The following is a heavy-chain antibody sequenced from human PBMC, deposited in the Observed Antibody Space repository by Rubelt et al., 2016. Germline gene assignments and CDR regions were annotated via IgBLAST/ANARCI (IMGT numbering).Heavy chain of an antibody. Sequence: TNTGNPTYAQGFTGRFVFSLDTSVSTAYLQISSLKPEDTAVYFCARDRTEDIAPAGYNWFDPWGQGTLVTVSS. CDR2: TNTGNP. V-gene: IGHV7-4-1*02. CDR3: ARDRTEDIAPAGYNWFDP. J-gene: IGHJ5*02. D-gene: IGHD5-12*01.